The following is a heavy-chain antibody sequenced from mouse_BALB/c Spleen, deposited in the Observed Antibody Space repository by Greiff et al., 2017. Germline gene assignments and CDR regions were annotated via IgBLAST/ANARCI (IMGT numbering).Heavy chain of an antibody. Sequence: QVTLKESGPGILQPSQTLSLTCSFSGFSLSTSGMGVSWIRQPSGKGLEWLAHIYWDDDKRYNPSLKSRLTISKDTSSNQVFLKITSVDTADTATYYCARAPSYGNYPYWYFDVWGAGTTVTVSS. CDR3: ARAPSYGNYPYWYFDV. CDR2: IYWDDDK. CDR1: GFSLSTSGMG. D-gene: IGHD2-1*01. J-gene: IGHJ1*01. V-gene: IGHV8-12*01.